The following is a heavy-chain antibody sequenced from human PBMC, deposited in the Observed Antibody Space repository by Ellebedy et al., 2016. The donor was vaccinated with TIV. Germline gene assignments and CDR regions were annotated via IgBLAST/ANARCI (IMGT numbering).Heavy chain of an antibody. V-gene: IGHV3-7*03. CDR2: INHAGSET. Sequence: GESLKISCAASGFSLSSFWMSWVRQAPGKGLESVANINHAGSETYYVDSVKSRFTISRDNAKNSLYLQMDSLRAEDTAVYFCARAPRGGTDYWGQGTLVTVSS. D-gene: IGHD3-10*01. J-gene: IGHJ4*02. CDR3: ARAPRGGTDY. CDR1: GFSLSSFW.